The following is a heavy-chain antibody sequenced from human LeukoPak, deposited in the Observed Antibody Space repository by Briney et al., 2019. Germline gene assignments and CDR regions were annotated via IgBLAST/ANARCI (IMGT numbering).Heavy chain of an antibody. CDR3: ARDSTMIVVVRKPYYFDY. Sequence: GASVKVSCKASDYTFSSFGISWVRQAPGQGLEWVGWINTYNGYAKYAQKLQGRVTLTADTSTSTAYMELRSLRSDDTAVYYCARDSTMIVVVRKPYYFDYWGQGTLVTVSS. D-gene: IGHD3-22*01. CDR1: DYTFSSFG. J-gene: IGHJ4*02. V-gene: IGHV1-18*01. CDR2: INTYNGYA.